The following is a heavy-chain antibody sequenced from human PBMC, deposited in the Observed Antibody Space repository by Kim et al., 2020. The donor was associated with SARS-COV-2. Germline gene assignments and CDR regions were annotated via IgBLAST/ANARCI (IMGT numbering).Heavy chain of an antibody. Sequence: SETLSLTCTVSGGSISSYYWSWIRQPPGKGLEWIGYIYYSGSTNYNPSLKSRVTISVDTSKNQFSLKLSSVTAADTAVYYCARRSGPAYYFDYWGQGTLVTVSS. V-gene: IGHV4-59*08. CDR3: ARRSGPAYYFDY. CDR1: GGSISSYY. J-gene: IGHJ4*02. CDR2: IYYSGST.